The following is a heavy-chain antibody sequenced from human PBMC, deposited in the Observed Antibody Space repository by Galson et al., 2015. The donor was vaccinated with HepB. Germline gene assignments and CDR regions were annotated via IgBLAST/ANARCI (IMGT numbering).Heavy chain of an antibody. J-gene: IGHJ2*01. CDR2: IYSGGST. Sequence: SLRLSCAASGFTVSSNYMSWVRQAPGKGLEWVSVIYSGGSTYYADSVKGRFTISRDNSKNTLNLQMNSLRAEDTAVYYCARDHWAWGITMVRGVPFDLWGRGTLVTVSS. V-gene: IGHV3-66*01. D-gene: IGHD3-10*01. CDR1: GFTVSSNY. CDR3: ARDHWAWGITMVRGVPFDL.